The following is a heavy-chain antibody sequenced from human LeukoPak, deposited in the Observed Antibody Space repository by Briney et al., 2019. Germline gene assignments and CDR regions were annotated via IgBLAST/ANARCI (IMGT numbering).Heavy chain of an antibody. Sequence: GGSLRLSCAASGFTFSSYAMHWVRQAPGKGLEWVSGINWNGGSTGYADSVKGRFTISRDNAKNSLYLQMNSLRAEDTALYYCARASGYSYGYYFDYWGQGTLVTVSS. CDR1: GFTFSSYA. D-gene: IGHD5-18*01. CDR3: ARASGYSYGYYFDY. V-gene: IGHV3-20*04. J-gene: IGHJ4*02. CDR2: INWNGGST.